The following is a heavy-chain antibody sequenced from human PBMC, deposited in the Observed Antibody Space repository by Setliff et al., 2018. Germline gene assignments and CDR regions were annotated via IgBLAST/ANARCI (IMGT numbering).Heavy chain of an antibody. Sequence: PSETLSLTCTVSGDSISSGNYFWSWIRQPPGKGLEWIAYIYHSGSAYYNPSLKSRVTMSVDTSKNQFSLHLTSVTAADTAVYYCAREVGTSTSSDAFDVRCQGRMVTVSS. CDR1: GDSISSGNYF. J-gene: IGHJ3*01. CDR2: IYHSGSA. D-gene: IGHD1-26*01. V-gene: IGHV4-30-4*08. CDR3: AREVGTSTSSDAFDV.